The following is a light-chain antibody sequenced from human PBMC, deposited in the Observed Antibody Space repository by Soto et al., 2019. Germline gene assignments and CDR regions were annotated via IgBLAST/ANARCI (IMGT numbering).Light chain of an antibody. CDR1: QSVSSSY. J-gene: IGKJ5*01. CDR3: QQYGSSPPIT. CDR2: GAS. Sequence: EIVLSQSPGTVSLSPGERATLSCRAIQSVSSSYLAWYQQKPGQAPRLLIYGASSRATGIPDRFSGSGSGTDFTLTISRLEPEDFAVYYCQQYGSSPPITFGQRTLLEIK. V-gene: IGKV3-20*01.